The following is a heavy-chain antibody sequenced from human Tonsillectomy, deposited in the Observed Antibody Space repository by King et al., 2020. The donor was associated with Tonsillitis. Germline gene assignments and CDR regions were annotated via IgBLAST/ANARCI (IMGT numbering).Heavy chain of an antibody. V-gene: IGHV3-30*18. CDR2: ISYDGTNK. D-gene: IGHD3-10*01. CDR1: GFTFSNYG. CDR3: AKYMPPIWFGQSFFEY. Sequence: VQLVESGGGVVQPGRSLRLSCVASGFTFSNYGMHWVRQAPGKGLEWVTFISYDGTNKYYADSVKGRFTISRDESKNTVYLQMNSLSTEDAAVYFCAKYMPPIWFGQSFFEYWGQGTLVTVSS. J-gene: IGHJ4*02.